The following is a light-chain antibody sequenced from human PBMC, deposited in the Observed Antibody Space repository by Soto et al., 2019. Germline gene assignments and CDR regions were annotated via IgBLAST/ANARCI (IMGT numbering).Light chain of an antibody. CDR2: DVS. Sequence: QSVLNQPRSVSGSPGQSVTISCTGTSSDVGGYNYVSWYPQHPGKAPKLMIYDVSKRPSGVPDRFSGSKSGNTASLTISGLQAEDEADYYCCSYAGSYTYVFGTGTKVTVL. CDR3: CSYAGSYTYV. J-gene: IGLJ1*01. V-gene: IGLV2-11*01. CDR1: SSDVGGYNY.